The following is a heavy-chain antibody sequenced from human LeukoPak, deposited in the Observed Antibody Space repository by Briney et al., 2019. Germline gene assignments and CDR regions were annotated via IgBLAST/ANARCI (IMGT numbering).Heavy chain of an antibody. Sequence: PGGSLRLSCAASGFTFSTYWMHWVRQAPGKGLVWVSRIKSDGSSIMYADSVRGRFTISRDNAKNTLYLKMNSLRAEDTAVYYCARDLDYGGRSNFDHWGQGTLVTVSS. V-gene: IGHV3-74*03. D-gene: IGHD4-23*01. CDR3: ARDLDYGGRSNFDH. CDR1: GFTFSTYW. CDR2: IKSDGSSI. J-gene: IGHJ4*02.